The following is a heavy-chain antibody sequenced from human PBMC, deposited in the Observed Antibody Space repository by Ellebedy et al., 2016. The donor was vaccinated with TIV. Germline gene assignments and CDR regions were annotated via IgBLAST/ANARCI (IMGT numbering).Heavy chain of an antibody. D-gene: IGHD2-2*01. J-gene: IGHJ4*01. CDR2: ISSTGGYI. CDR3: ARDFETAPMKTIFDY. CDR1: GFTFSTYS. Sequence: GESLKISCAASGFTFSTYSMNWVRQAPGKGLEWVSSISSTGGYIYYADSVKGRFIISRDNAKNALYLQMNSLRADDTAIYYCARDFETAPMKTIFDYWGHGTLVTVSS. V-gene: IGHV3-21*01.